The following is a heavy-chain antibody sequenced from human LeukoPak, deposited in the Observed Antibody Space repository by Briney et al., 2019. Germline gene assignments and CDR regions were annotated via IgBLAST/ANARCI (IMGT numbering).Heavy chain of an antibody. J-gene: IGHJ4*02. CDR1: GGSFSGYY. V-gene: IGHV4-59*08. CDR3: ARTVPGSYRYFDY. CDR2: IYYSGST. Sequence: SETLSPTCAVYGGSFSGYYWSWIRQPPGKGLEWIGYIYYSGSTNYNPSLKSRVTISVDTSKNQFSLKLSSVTAADTAVYYCARTVPGSYRYFDYWGQGTLVTVSS. D-gene: IGHD3-16*02.